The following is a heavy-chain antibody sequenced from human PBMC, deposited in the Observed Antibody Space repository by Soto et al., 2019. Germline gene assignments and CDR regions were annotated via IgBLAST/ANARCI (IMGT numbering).Heavy chain of an antibody. CDR3: ASSRGTYGPYRGGGYGGMDV. D-gene: IGHD3-22*01. J-gene: IGHJ6*02. CDR2: IYYSGST. CDR1: GGSISSGGYY. Sequence: QVQLQESGPGLVKPSQTLSLTCTVSGGSISSGGYYWSWIRQHPGKGLEWIGYIYYSGSTYYNPSRKRRVTISVDTSKNQFSLKLSSVTAADTAVYYCASSRGTYGPYRGGGYGGMDVWGQGTTVTVSS. V-gene: IGHV4-31*03.